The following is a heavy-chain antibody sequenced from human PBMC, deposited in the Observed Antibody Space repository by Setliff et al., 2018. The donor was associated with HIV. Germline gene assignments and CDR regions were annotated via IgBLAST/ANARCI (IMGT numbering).Heavy chain of an antibody. CDR3: ARRDGRSMNAFQI. Sequence: PGESLKISCKALDYTFTTYWIGWVRQMPGEGLDWMGIIYPDDSNIRYNPSFQNQVTISADKSITTAYLQINNLKASDTATYYCARRDGRSMNAFQIWGPGTVVTVSS. D-gene: IGHD6-13*01. J-gene: IGHJ3*01. CDR2: IYPDDSNI. CDR1: DYTFTTYW. V-gene: IGHV5-51*01.